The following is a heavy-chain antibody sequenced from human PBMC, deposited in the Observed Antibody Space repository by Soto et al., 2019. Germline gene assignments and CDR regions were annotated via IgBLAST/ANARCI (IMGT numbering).Heavy chain of an antibody. CDR3: AREVEFWGGWKTGRDG. J-gene: IGHJ6*02. D-gene: IGHD3-3*01. CDR1: XXXLSNYD. Sequence: GRSLRLSCAAXXXXLSNYDMNWVRQAPGKGLEWVSHISSDGXXIXXXXSXXXXXXXXRDNAXNSLSQQTNSLTVEDTALYYCAREVEFWGGWKTGRDGWGQGTTVTVSS. V-gene: IGHV3-48*03. CDR2: ISSDGXXI.